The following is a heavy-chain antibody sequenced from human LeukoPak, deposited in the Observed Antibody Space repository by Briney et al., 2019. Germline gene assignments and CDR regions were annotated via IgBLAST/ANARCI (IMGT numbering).Heavy chain of an antibody. CDR2: LYSAGAT. D-gene: IGHD3-3*01. CDR3: AKDHMVLSYDFWSGYYSEYFDY. Sequence: GGSLRLSCAASGFIVSNNYMSWVRQAPGKGLEWVSILYSAGATYYADSVKGRFTISRDNSKNTLYLQMNSLRAEDTAVYYCAKDHMVLSYDFWSGYYSEYFDYWGQGTLVTVSS. CDR1: GFIVSNNY. J-gene: IGHJ4*02. V-gene: IGHV3-53*01.